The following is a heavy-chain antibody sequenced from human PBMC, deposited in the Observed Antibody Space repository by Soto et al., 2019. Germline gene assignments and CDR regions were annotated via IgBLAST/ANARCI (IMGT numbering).Heavy chain of an antibody. V-gene: IGHV1-69*02. Sequence: ASVKVSCKASGGTFSSYTISWVRQAPGQGLEWMGRIIPILGIANYAQKFQGRVTITADKSTSTAYMELSSLRSEDTAVYYCAMGHCSGGSCYGDDAFDIWGQGTMVTVSS. D-gene: IGHD2-15*01. CDR2: IIPILGIA. J-gene: IGHJ3*02. CDR1: GGTFSSYT. CDR3: AMGHCSGGSCYGDDAFDI.